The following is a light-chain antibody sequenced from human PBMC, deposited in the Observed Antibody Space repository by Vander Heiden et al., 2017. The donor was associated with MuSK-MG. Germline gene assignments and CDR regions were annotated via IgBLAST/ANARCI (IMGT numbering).Light chain of an antibody. CDR1: QSISSTW. CDR3: QQDNSHPLT. J-gene: IGKJ4*01. Sequence: DLQMTQSPPTLSASVRDRVTITCRASQSISSTWLAWYQQKPGTRPKRLIYDGSTLESGVPSRFSGSGSGTEFTLTISSLQPDDSATYYCQQDNSHPLTFGGGTKVEIK. CDR2: DGS. V-gene: IGKV1-5*01.